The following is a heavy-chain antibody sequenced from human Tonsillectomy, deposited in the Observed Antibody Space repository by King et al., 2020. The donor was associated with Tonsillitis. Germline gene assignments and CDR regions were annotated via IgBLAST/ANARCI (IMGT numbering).Heavy chain of an antibody. Sequence: VQLQESGPGLVKPSETLSLTCTVSGGSISSYYWSWIRQPPGKGLEWIGYIYYSGSTNYNPSLKRRVTISVDTSKNQFSLKLSSVTAADAAVYYCAAHCSGGSCYLGSWFDPWGQGTLVTVSS. CDR1: GGSISSYY. CDR3: AAHCSGGSCYLGSWFDP. V-gene: IGHV4-59*08. J-gene: IGHJ5*02. D-gene: IGHD2-15*01. CDR2: IYYSGST.